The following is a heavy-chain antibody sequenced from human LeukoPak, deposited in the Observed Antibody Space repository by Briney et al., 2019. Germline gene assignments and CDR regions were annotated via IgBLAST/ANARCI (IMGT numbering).Heavy chain of an antibody. D-gene: IGHD5-18*01. J-gene: IGHJ1*01. Sequence: ASETLSLTCTVSGGSISSYYWSWIRQPPGKGLEWIGYIYYSGITNYNPSLKNRVTISVDTSKNQFSLKLSSVNAADTAVYYCARGDTEYFQYWGQGTLVTVSS. CDR3: ARGDTEYFQY. V-gene: IGHV4-59*01. CDR1: GGSISSYY. CDR2: IYYSGIT.